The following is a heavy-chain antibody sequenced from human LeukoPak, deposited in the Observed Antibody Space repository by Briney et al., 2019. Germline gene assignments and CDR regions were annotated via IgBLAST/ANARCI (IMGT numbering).Heavy chain of an antibody. CDR1: GFTFSSYS. D-gene: IGHD4-17*01. CDR3: ARDQMTTVTTDDAFDI. J-gene: IGHJ3*02. V-gene: IGHV3-21*04. CDR2: IRSSSSYI. Sequence: GGSLRLSCAASGFTFSSYSMNWVRQAPGKGLEWVSSIRSSSSYIYYADSVKGRFTISRDNAKNSLYLQMNSLRAEDTAVYYCARDQMTTVTTDDAFDIWGQGTMVTVSS.